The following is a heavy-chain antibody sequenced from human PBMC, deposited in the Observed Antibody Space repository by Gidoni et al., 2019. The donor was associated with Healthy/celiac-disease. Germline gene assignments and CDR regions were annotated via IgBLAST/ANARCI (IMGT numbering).Heavy chain of an antibody. V-gene: IGHV4-4*02. CDR3: ARVVSRNLIGSYYFDY. CDR2: IYPSGST. Sequence: QVQLQESGPGLVKPSGTLSLTSAFSGGPTSSRNWWSWVRQPPGKGLEWIVEIYPSGSTNYNPSLKSRVTISVDKSKNQFSLKLSSVTAADTAVYYCARVVSRNLIGSYYFDYWGQGTLVTVSS. D-gene: IGHD3-16*01. J-gene: IGHJ4*02. CDR1: GGPTSSRNW.